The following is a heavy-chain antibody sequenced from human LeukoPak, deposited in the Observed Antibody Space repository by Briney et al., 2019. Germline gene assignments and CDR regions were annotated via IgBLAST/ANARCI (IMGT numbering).Heavy chain of an antibody. CDR1: GFTFSSYW. CDR3: AKGAFRDQVQGYYYMDV. D-gene: IGHD3-10*01. CDR2: IKQDGSEK. V-gene: IGHV3-7*01. J-gene: IGHJ6*03. Sequence: GGSLRLSCAASGFTFSSYWMSCVRQAPGKGLEWVANIKQDGSEKYYVDSVKGRFIISRDNAKNSLYLQMNSLRAEDTAVYYCAKGAFRDQVQGYYYMDVWGKGTTVTVSS.